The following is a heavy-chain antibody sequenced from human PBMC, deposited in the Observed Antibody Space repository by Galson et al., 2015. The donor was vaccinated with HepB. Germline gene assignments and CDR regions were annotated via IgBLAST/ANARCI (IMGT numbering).Heavy chain of an antibody. Sequence: SVKVSCKASGGTFSSYAISWVRQAPGQGLEWMGGIIPIFGIANYAQKFQGRVTITADKSTSTAYMELSSLRSEDTAVYYCARERCEGDGWYYDFWSAIKGGWFDPWGQGTLVTVSS. V-gene: IGHV1-69*10. CDR3: ARERCEGDGWYYDFWSAIKGGWFDP. CDR2: IIPIFGIA. D-gene: IGHD3-3*01. J-gene: IGHJ5*02. CDR1: GGTFSSYA.